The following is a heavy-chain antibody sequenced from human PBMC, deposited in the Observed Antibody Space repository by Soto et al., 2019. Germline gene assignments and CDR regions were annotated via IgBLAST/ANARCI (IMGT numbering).Heavy chain of an antibody. Sequence: QVQLVESGGGVVQPGRSLRLSCAASGFTVSSYGMHWVRQAPGKGLEWVAVISYDGSNKYYADSVKGRFTISRDNSKNKLYLQMNSLRAEDTAVYYCAKDSRGGFDYWGQGTLVTVSS. CDR3: AKDSRGGFDY. CDR2: ISYDGSNK. J-gene: IGHJ4*02. D-gene: IGHD3-3*01. V-gene: IGHV3-30*18. CDR1: GFTVSSYG.